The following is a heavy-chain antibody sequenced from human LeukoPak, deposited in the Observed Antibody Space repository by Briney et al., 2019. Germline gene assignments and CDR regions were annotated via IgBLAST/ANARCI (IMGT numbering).Heavy chain of an antibody. Sequence: ASVKVSCKASGYTFTGYFMHWVRQAPGQGLEWMGWINPNSGGTNYARRFKGRITMTRDTSITTVYMDLSRLRSDDTAVYFCARAAAAVGTAGFWGQGTLVTVSS. V-gene: IGHV1-2*02. CDR2: INPNSGGT. J-gene: IGHJ4*02. D-gene: IGHD6-13*01. CDR3: ARAAAAVGTAGF. CDR1: GYTFTGYF.